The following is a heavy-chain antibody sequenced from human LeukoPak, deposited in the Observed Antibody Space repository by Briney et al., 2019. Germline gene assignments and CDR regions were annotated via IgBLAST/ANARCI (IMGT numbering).Heavy chain of an antibody. D-gene: IGHD2-2*01. Sequence: GGSLRLSCAASGFTFSSYGMSWVRQAPGKGRGWVASINQDGTEKYYVDSVKGRFTISRDYAKKSLFLQMNSLRAEDTAVYYCARDHRGYQLPQLNYYYYMDVWGKGTTVTVSS. CDR1: GFTFSSYG. CDR2: INQDGTEK. CDR3: ARDHRGYQLPQLNYYYYMDV. J-gene: IGHJ6*03. V-gene: IGHV3-7*01.